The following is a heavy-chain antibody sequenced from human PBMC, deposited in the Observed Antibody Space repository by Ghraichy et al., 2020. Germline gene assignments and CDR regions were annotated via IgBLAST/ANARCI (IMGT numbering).Heavy chain of an antibody. CDR2: IYYSGST. D-gene: IGHD6-19*01. CDR1: GGSISSYY. CDR3: ARAGAVAGFRARGYFDL. Sequence: SETLSLTCTVSGGSISSYYWSWIRQPPGKGLEWIGYIYYSGSTNYNPSLKSRVTISVDTSKNQFSLKLSSVTAADTAVYYCARAGAVAGFRARGYFDLWGRGTLVTVSS. V-gene: IGHV4-59*01. J-gene: IGHJ2*01.